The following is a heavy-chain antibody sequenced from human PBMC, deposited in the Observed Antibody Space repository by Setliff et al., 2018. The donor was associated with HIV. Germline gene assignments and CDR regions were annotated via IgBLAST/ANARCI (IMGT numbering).Heavy chain of an antibody. CDR2: IYHSGST. CDR3: ARTLRAAAMGYFDY. Sequence: TLSLTCAVSGYSISSVYYWGWIRQPPGKGLEWIGSIYHSGSTYNNPSLKSRVTISVDTSKNQFSLKLTSVTAADTAVYYCARTLRAAAMGYFDYWGQGTLVTVSS. V-gene: IGHV4-38-2*01. J-gene: IGHJ4*02. D-gene: IGHD5-18*01. CDR1: GYSISSVYY.